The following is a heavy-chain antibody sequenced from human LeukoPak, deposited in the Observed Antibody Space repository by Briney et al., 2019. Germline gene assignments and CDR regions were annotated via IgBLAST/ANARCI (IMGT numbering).Heavy chain of an antibody. D-gene: IGHD3-22*01. CDR3: ARRSSGSHPYYFDY. V-gene: IGHV3-74*01. CDR2: INSDGSTT. CDR1: GFTFSSYW. J-gene: IGHJ4*02. Sequence: GGSLRLSCAASGFTFSSYWMHWVRHAPGKGLVWVSRINSDGSTTNYADSVKGRFTISRDNAKNTLDLQMNSLRAEDTAVYYCARRSSGSHPYYFDYWGQGTLATVSS.